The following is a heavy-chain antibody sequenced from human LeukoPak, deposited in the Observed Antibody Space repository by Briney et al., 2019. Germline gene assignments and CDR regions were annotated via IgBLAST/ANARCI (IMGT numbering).Heavy chain of an antibody. CDR1: GYTFTGYY. CDR2: INPNSGGA. J-gene: IGHJ6*03. D-gene: IGHD2-21*02. Sequence: ASVKVSCKASGYTFTGYYMHWVRQAPGQGLEWMGWINPNSGGANYAQKFQGRVTMTRDTSISTAYMELSRLRSDDTAVYYCARDSPYYDCGGDCRLGTLSVPYYYYYMDVWGKGTTVTISS. V-gene: IGHV1-2*02. CDR3: ARDSPYYDCGGDCRLGTLSVPYYYYYMDV.